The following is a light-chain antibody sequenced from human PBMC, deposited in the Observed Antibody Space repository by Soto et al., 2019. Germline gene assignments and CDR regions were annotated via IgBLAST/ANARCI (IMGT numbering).Light chain of an antibody. CDR2: MAS. CDR3: MQAVQTPWS. V-gene: IGKV2-28*01. J-gene: IGKJ1*01. CDR1: QSLLHSNGFNY. Sequence: EIVVTQSPLSLPVILGESASISCRSSQSLLHSNGFNYLDWYLQRPGQSPQLLIYMASSRASGVPDRFSGSGSGTDFTLTITSAEADDVGVYYCMQAVQTPWSFGQGTKVEIK.